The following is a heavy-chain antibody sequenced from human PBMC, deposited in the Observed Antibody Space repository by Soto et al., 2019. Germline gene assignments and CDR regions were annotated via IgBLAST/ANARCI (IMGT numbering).Heavy chain of an antibody. Sequence: ASVKVSCKVSGYTLTELSMHWVRQAPGKGPEWMGGFDPEDGETIYAQKFQGRVTMTEDTSTDTAYMELSSLRSEDTAVYYCATAYKRLRLGELSLLAFDIWGQGTMVTVSS. CDR3: ATAYKRLRLGELSLLAFDI. V-gene: IGHV1-24*01. CDR2: FDPEDGET. J-gene: IGHJ3*02. D-gene: IGHD3-16*02. CDR1: GYTLTELS.